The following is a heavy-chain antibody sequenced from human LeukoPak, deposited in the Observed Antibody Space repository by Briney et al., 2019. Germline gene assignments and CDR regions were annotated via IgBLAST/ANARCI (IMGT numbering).Heavy chain of an antibody. CDR3: ARDPPLGELWALIFDY. Sequence: GGSLRLSCAASGFSFSSSWMHWVRQVPGKGLEWVSRINDDETSTTYAESVKGRFTISRDNSKNTLYLQMNSLRAEDTAVYYCARDPPLGELWALIFDYWGQGTLVTVSS. CDR1: GFSFSSSW. CDR2: INDDETST. V-gene: IGHV3-74*01. J-gene: IGHJ4*02. D-gene: IGHD3-10*01.